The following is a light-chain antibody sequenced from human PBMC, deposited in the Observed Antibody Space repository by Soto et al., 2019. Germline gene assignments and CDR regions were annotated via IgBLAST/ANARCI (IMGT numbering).Light chain of an antibody. V-gene: IGKV1-5*01. CDR3: QQYNSYSLT. CDR1: QSISSW. J-gene: IGKJ1*01. CDR2: GAS. Sequence: DIQMTQAPSTLSASVGDRVTITCRASQSISSWLAWYQQKPGKAPKLLIYGASSLESGVPSRFSGSGSGTEFTLTISSLQPDDFATYYCQQYNSYSLTFGQATKVDIK.